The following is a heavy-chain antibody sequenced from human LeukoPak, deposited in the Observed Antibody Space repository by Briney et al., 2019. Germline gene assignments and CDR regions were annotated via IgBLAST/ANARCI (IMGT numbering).Heavy chain of an antibody. CDR2: MNPNSGNT. D-gene: IGHD5-18*01. Sequence: GASVKVSCKASGYTFTSYDINWVRQATGQGLEWMGWMNPNSGNTGYAQKFQGRVTITRNTSISTAYMELSSLRSEDTAVYYCARGYRGYSYGLPYYYYYMDVWGKGTTVTVSS. V-gene: IGHV1-8*01. J-gene: IGHJ6*03. CDR3: ARGYRGYSYGLPYYYYYMDV. CDR1: GYTFTSYD.